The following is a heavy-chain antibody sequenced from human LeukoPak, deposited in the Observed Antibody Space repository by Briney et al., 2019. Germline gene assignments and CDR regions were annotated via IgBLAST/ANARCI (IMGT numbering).Heavy chain of an antibody. CDR1: GGSISSSSYY. CDR3: ARDRATAGWFDP. V-gene: IGHV4-39*07. J-gene: IGHJ5*02. Sequence: PSETLSLTCTVSGGSISSSSYYWGWIRQPPGKGLKWIGSIYYSGSTYYNPSLKSRVTISVDTSKNQFSLKLSSVTAADTAVYYCARDRATAGWFDPWGQGTLVTVSS. CDR2: IYYSGST.